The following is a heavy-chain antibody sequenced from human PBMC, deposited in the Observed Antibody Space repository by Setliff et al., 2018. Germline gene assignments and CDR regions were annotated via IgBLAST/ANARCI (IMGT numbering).Heavy chain of an antibody. V-gene: IGHV1-69*13. J-gene: IGHJ6*02. CDR3: ARAKMDVVASGGKYTSLDV. CDR2: IIPLLDTT. CDR1: GGTQSNYA. D-gene: IGHD2-15*01. Sequence: SVKVSCKASGGTQSNYAVSWVRQAPGQGLEWMGGIIPLLDTTNYAQKFQGRVTISADESTNTVHMELSSLRSEDTAVYYCARAKMDVVASGGKYTSLDVWGQGTTVTVSS.